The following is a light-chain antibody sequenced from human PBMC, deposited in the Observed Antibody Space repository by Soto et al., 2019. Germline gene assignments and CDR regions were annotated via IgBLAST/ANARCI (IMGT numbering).Light chain of an antibody. CDR2: DVS. Sequence: SELPQARSGNGSPGQAVTISCTRTSSDVGGYNYVSWYQQHPGKAPKLMIYDVSKRPSGVPDRFSGSKSGNTASLTISGLQAEDEADYYCCSYAGSVYVFGTGTKVTVL. CDR3: CSYAGSVYV. CDR1: SSDVGGYNY. J-gene: IGLJ1*01. V-gene: IGLV2-11*01.